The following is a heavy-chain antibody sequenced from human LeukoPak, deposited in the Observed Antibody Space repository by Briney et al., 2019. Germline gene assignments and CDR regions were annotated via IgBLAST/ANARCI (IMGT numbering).Heavy chain of an antibody. CDR1: GYTFTSYG. CDR3: ARDSGLYDYVCGSYRSDY. D-gene: IGHD3-16*02. J-gene: IGHJ4*02. V-gene: IGHV1-18*01. CDR2: ISAYNGNT. Sequence: ASVKVSCKASGYTFTSYGISWVRQAPGQGLEWMGWISAYNGNTNYAQKLQGRVTMTTDTSTSTAYMELRSLRSDDTAVYYCARDSGLYDYVCGSYRSDYWGQGTLVTVSS.